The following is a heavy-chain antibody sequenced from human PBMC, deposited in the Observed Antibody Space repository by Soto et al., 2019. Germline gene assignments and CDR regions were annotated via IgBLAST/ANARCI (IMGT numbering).Heavy chain of an antibody. CDR2: LSGSGITT. J-gene: IGHJ4*01. D-gene: IGHD1-1*01. V-gene: IGHV3-23*01. CDR3: AESTTEVAPWFVK. Sequence: GGSLRLSCATSGFIFSSYAVSWVRQAPGKGLEWVSSLSGSGITTYYADSVKGRFTISRDNSKNTLSLQMNSLRVEDTAVYYYAESTTEVAPWFVKWGQGTLVAVSS. CDR1: GFIFSSYA.